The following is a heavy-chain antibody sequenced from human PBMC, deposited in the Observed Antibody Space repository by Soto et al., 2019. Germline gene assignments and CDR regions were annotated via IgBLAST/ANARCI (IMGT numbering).Heavy chain of an antibody. CDR1: GGSISSGGYY. J-gene: IGHJ4*02. Sequence: SETLSLTCTVSGGSISSGGYYWSWIRQHPGKGLEWIGYIYYSGSTYYNPSLKSRVTISVDTSKNQFSLKLSSVTAADTAVYYCARHQWLVLFDYWGQGTLVTVSS. V-gene: IGHV4-31*03. CDR3: ARHQWLVLFDY. CDR2: IYYSGST. D-gene: IGHD6-19*01.